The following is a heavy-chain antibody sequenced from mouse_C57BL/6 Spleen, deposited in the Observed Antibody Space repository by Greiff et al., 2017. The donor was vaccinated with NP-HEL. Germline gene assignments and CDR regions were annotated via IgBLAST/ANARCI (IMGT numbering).Heavy chain of an antibody. CDR2: IWSGGST. CDR3: VRNLGGRSYYYAMDY. CDR1: GFSLTSYG. D-gene: IGHD1-1*01. Sequence: QVQLQQSGPGLVQPSPSLSLTCTASGFSLTSYGVHWVRQSPGQGLEWLGVIWSGGSTDYNAAFISSMSISKVNSKSQVFFKMNSLQTDDTSVYYWVRNLGGRSYYYAMDYWGQGTSVTVSS. J-gene: IGHJ4*01. V-gene: IGHV2-2*01.